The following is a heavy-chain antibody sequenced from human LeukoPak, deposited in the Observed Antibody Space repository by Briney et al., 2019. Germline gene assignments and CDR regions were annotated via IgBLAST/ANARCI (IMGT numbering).Heavy chain of an antibody. CDR3: APIGGWGSYPLDY. J-gene: IGHJ4*02. Sequence: GGSLRLSCAASGFTFSSYAMTWVRQAPGKGLKWVSGIGGSGGSTYYADSVKGRFTISRDNSKNTLYLQMNSLRVDDTAVYYCAPIGGWGSYPLDYWGQGPLVTVSS. CDR1: GFTFSSYA. D-gene: IGHD1-26*01. CDR2: IGGSGGST. V-gene: IGHV3-23*01.